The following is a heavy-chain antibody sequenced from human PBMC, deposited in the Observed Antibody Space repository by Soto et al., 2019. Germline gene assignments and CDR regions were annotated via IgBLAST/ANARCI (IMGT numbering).Heavy chain of an antibody. D-gene: IGHD2-8*01. CDR2: IIPIFGTA. J-gene: IGHJ6*02. CDR1: GGTFSSYA. V-gene: IGHV1-69*12. CDR3: ASRRYCTNGVCPGYYYYGMDV. Sequence: QVQLVQSGAEVKKPGSSVKVSCKASGGTFSSYAISWVRQAPGQGLEWMGGIIPIFGTANYAQKFQGRVTITADESTSTAYMELSSLRSEDTAVYYCASRRYCTNGVCPGYYYYGMDVWGQGTTVTVSS.